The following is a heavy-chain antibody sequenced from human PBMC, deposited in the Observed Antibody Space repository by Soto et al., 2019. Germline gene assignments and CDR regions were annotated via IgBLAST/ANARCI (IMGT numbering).Heavy chain of an antibody. CDR1: GGTFSSYA. D-gene: IGHD6-6*01. Sequence: QVQLVQSGAEVKKPGSSVKVSCKASGGTFSSYAISWVRQAPGQGLEWMGGIIPIFGTANYAQKFQGRVTITADESTSKAYMELSSLRSEDTAVYYCAGASIAARFGNYMTGRSYYFDYWGQGTLVTVSS. CDR2: IIPIFGTA. V-gene: IGHV1-69*12. CDR3: AGASIAARFGNYMTGRSYYFDY. J-gene: IGHJ4*02.